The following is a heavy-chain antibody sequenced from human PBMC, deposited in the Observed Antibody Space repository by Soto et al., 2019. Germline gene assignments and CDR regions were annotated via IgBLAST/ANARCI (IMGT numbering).Heavy chain of an antibody. V-gene: IGHV1-18*01. D-gene: IGHD3-16*01. Sequence: QVKLVQSGAEVKKPGASVKVSCRVSGYRFTSYGINWVRQAPGQGLEWVGWVNPDNHNTNYAQNFQDRVSLTTDISTNTAFMELRGLRSDDTAVYYCARVRFGDPFDYWGQGTLLTVSS. J-gene: IGHJ4*02. CDR1: GYRFTSYG. CDR2: VNPDNHNT. CDR3: ARVRFGDPFDY.